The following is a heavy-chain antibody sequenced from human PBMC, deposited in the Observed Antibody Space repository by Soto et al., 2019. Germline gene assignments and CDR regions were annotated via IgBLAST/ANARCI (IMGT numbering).Heavy chain of an antibody. J-gene: IGHJ6*02. CDR2: INAGNGNT. Sequence: ASVKVSCKASGYTFTSYAIYWVRQAPGQSLEWMGWINAGNGNTKYSQKFQGRVTITRDTSASTAHMELSSLRSEDTAVYYCARAWYYGSGSYLSSGGSYGMDVWGQGTTVTVSS. V-gene: IGHV1-3*01. CDR3: ARAWYYGSGSYLSSGGSYGMDV. CDR1: GYTFTSYA. D-gene: IGHD3-10*01.